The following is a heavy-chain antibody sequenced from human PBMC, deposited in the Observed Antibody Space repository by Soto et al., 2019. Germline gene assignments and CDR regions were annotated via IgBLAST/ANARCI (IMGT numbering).Heavy chain of an antibody. CDR1: GGSIGSYY. D-gene: IGHD1-26*01. Sequence: SETLSLTCTVSGGSIGSYYWSWIRQPPGKGLEWIGYIYYSGSTNYNPSLKSRVTISVDTSKNQVSLKVNSVTAADTAVYYCARDDTGFSGSHYIDYFNYWGQGALVTVSS. V-gene: IGHV4-59*01. J-gene: IGHJ4*02. CDR3: ARDDTGFSGSHYIDYFNY. CDR2: IYYSGST.